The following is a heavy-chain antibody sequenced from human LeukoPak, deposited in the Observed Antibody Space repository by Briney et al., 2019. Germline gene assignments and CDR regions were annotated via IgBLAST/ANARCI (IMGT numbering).Heavy chain of an antibody. V-gene: IGHV4-59*01. J-gene: IGHJ6*03. D-gene: IGHD5-18*01. Sequence: SETLSLTCTVSGGSISSYYWSWIRQPPGKGLEWIGYIYYSGSTNYKSSLKSRVTISVDTSKNQFSLKLSSVTAADTAVYYCARTTEGGYSYGYFYYYYMDVWGKGTTVSISS. CDR2: IYYSGST. CDR1: GGSISSYY. CDR3: ARTTEGGYSYGYFYYYYMDV.